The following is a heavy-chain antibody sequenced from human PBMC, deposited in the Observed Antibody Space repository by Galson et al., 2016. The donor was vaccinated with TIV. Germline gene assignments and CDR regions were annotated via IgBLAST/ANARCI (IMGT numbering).Heavy chain of an antibody. J-gene: IGHJ6*02. CDR1: GYPFSAYY. V-gene: IGHV1-2*02. D-gene: IGHD5-18*01. CDR2: INPYGDDP. CDR3: ARGFNYGFDFYYGMDV. Sequence: SVKVSCKASGYPFSAYYIHWVRQAPGQGLEWMGWINPYGDDPTYEQRFQGRVSMTSDTSINTAYMELSSLRSDDTAIFFCARGFNYGFDFYYGMDVWGQGTTVTVSS.